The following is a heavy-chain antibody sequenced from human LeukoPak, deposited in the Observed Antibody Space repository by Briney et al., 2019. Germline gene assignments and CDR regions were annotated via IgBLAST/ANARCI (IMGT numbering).Heavy chain of an antibody. CDR2: INQDGSEK. CDR1: GFTFSSYE. D-gene: IGHD1-1*01. J-gene: IGHJ6*03. CDR3: ARGSTIVSRGAGTTKETFYYYYYYMDV. Sequence: PGGSLRLSCAASGFTFSSYEMNWVRQAPGKGLEWVANINQDGSEKYYVDSVKGRFTICRDNAKNSLFLQMNSLRAEDTAMYYCARGSTIVSRGAGTTKETFYYYYYYMDVWGKGTTVTISS. V-gene: IGHV3-7*01.